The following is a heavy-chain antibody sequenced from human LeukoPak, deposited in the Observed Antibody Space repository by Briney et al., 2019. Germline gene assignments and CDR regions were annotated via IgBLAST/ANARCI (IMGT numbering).Heavy chain of an antibody. CDR3: ARVGQAGRY. J-gene: IGHJ4*02. D-gene: IGHD3-10*01. V-gene: IGHV1-2*02. CDR2: INPNSGGT. Sequence: ASVRVSCTASGYTFTGYYMHWVRQAPGQGLERMGWINPNSGGTNYAQKFQGRVTMTSDTSISTAYMELSRLRSDDTAVYYCARVGQAGRYWGQGTLVTVSS. CDR1: GYTFTGYY.